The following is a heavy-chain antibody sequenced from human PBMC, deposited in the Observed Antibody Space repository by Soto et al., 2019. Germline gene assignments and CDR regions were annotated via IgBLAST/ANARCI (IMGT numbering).Heavy chain of an antibody. V-gene: IGHV3-30-3*01. CDR1: GFTFSSYS. J-gene: IGHJ6*02. CDR2: ISYDGSNK. Sequence: LAGSLRLSCAPSGFTFSSYSMHWVRQAPGKGLVWVAVISYDGSNKYYADSVKGRFTISRDNSKNTLYLQMNSLRAEDTAVYYCARAGYATMVRGVIFVDYYYGMDVWGQGT. CDR3: ARAGYATMVRGVIFVDYYYGMDV. D-gene: IGHD3-10*01.